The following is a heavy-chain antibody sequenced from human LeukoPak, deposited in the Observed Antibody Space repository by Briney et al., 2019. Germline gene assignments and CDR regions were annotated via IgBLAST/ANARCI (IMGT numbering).Heavy chain of an antibody. V-gene: IGHV4-4*07. CDR1: GGSISSYY. CDR2: IYTSGTT. CDR3: ARSSSSGWGFRFDP. D-gene: IGHD6-19*01. J-gene: IGHJ5*02. Sequence: SETLSLTCTVSGGSISSYYWSWIRQSPGKGLEWIGRIYTSGTTNYNPSLKSRVTISVDTSKNQFSLKLNSVTAADTAMYYCARSSSSGWGFRFDPWGQGTLVTVSS.